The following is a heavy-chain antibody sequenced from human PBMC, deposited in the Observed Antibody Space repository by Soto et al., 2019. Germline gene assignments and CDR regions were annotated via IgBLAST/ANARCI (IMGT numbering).Heavy chain of an antibody. CDR1: GYG. Sequence: QVQLVESGGGVVQPGGSLRLSCAASGYGMHWVRQAPGKGLEWVAVISYDGSDKYYADSVKGRFTISRDNSKNTLYLQMNSLRAEDTAVYYCSKDLDGLQGLVDSSFCFDYWGQGTLVTVSS. J-gene: IGHJ4*02. V-gene: IGHV3-30*18. CDR3: SKDLDGLQGLVDSSFCFDY. D-gene: IGHD3-16*02. CDR2: ISYDGSDK.